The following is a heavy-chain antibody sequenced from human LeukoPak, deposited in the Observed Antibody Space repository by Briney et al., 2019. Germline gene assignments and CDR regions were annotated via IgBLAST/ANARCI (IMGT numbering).Heavy chain of an antibody. V-gene: IGHV3-7*01. J-gene: IGHJ4*02. CDR2: IKQDGSER. CDR1: GFTFSGFS. D-gene: IGHD3-10*01. CDR3: ARAGSHWHYVY. Sequence: PSGGSLRLSCAASGFTFSGFSMSWVRRSPTKGLEWVANIKQDGSERYYVDSVKGRFTISRDNAKNSLSLQMNNLRVEDTAVYYCARAGSHWHYVYWGQGTVVTVSS.